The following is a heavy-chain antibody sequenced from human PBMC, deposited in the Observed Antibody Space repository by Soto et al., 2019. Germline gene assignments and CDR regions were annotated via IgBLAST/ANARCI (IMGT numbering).Heavy chain of an antibody. CDR3: AREGSYSAYNFAHGIQLWSFDF. J-gene: IGHJ4*02. CDR2: IFSSGST. D-gene: IGHD5-12*01. V-gene: IGHV4-4*07. CDR1: GGSINTFY. Sequence: PSETLSLTCTVSGGSINTFYWSWVRQPAGKGLEWIGRIFSSGSTSFNPSPESRVAMSADTSKNHFSLNLSSVTAADMAVYYCAREGSYSAYNFAHGIQLWSFDFWGQGALVTVSS.